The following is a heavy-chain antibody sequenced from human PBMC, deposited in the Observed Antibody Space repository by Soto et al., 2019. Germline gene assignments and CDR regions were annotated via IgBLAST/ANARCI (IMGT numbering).Heavy chain of an antibody. D-gene: IGHD1-7*01. CDR1: GGSINSGGSY. CDR2: IYYTGST. J-gene: IGHJ5*02. V-gene: IGHV4-31*03. CDR3: VRGPSSETRAENWFDP. Sequence: QVQLQESGPGLVKPSQTLSLTCTVSGGSINSGGSYWSWIRHHPGKGLEWIGFIYYTGSTYYNPSLKSRVTISLDSSKKQFSLRLSSVTAADTAVYYCVRGPSSETRAENWFDPWGQGTLVTVSS.